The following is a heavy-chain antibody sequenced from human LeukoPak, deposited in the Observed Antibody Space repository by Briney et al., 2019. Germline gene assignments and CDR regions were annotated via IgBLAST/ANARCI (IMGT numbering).Heavy chain of an antibody. CDR2: IYTSGCT. CDR1: GGSISSGSYY. J-gene: IGHJ4*02. Sequence: SETLSLTCTVSGGSISSGSYYWSWIRQPAGKGQEWIGRIYTSGCTNYNPSLKSRVTISVDTSKNQFSLKLSSVTAADTAIYYCARSGLTYYYDSSGYYYLGYWGQGTLVTVSS. CDR3: ARSGLTYYYDSSGYYYLGY. V-gene: IGHV4-61*02. D-gene: IGHD3-22*01.